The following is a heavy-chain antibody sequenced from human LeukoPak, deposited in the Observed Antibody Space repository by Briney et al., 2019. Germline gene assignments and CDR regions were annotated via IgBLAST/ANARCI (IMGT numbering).Heavy chain of an antibody. D-gene: IGHD4-17*01. J-gene: IGHJ3*02. V-gene: IGHV4-4*07. CDR3: ARDDYGDYVGAFDI. CDR2: IYTSGSP. Sequence: SETLSLTCTVSGDSLSSYYWSWIRQPAGKGLEWIGRIYTSGSPNYNPSLKSRVTMSVDTSKNQFSLKLSSVTAADTAVYYCARDDYGDYVGAFDIWGQGTMVTVSS. CDR1: GDSLSSYY.